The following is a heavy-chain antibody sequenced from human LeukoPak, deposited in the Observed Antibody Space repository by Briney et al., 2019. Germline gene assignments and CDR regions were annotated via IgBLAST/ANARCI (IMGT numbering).Heavy chain of an antibody. J-gene: IGHJ4*02. D-gene: IGHD1-26*01. CDR1: GFIFDDYA. V-gene: IGHV3-9*01. CDR2: ISWNSGSI. Sequence: TGGSLRLSCAASGFIFDDYAMHWVRQAPGKDLGWVSGISWNSGSIAYADSVKGRFTISRDNAKNSLYLQMNSLRAEDTALYYCAKEGVGATRYFDYWGQGTLVTVSS. CDR3: AKEGVGATRYFDY.